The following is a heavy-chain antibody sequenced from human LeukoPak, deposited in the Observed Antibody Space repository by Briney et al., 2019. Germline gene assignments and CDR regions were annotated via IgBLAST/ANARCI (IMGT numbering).Heavy chain of an antibody. J-gene: IGHJ6*04. CDR1: GYRFTNYW. D-gene: IGHD2-15*01. CDR3: ARLAPSMLGYYYYGMDV. CDR2: IYPGDSDT. V-gene: IGHV5-51*01. Sequence: GESLKISCKGSGYRFTNYWIGWVRQMPGKGLEWMGIIYPGDSDTRYSPSFQGQVTISADKSISTAYLQWSSLKASDTAMYYCARLAPSMLGYYYYGMDVWGKGTTVTVSS.